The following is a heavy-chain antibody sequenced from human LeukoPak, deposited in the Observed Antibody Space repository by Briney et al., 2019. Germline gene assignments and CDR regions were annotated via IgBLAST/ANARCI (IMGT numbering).Heavy chain of an antibody. D-gene: IGHD3-22*01. CDR3: TRGDGNSGYYTWGEFY. V-gene: IGHV3-49*03. J-gene: IGHJ4*02. Sequence: GGSLRLSCTASGFTFGDYTMSWFRQAPGKGLEWVGFIRSKAYGGTSECAASVKGRFTISRDDSKSIAYLQMNNLKTEDTAVYYCTRGDGNSGYYTWGEFYWGQGSLVTVSS. CDR2: IRSKAYGGTS. CDR1: GFTFGDYT.